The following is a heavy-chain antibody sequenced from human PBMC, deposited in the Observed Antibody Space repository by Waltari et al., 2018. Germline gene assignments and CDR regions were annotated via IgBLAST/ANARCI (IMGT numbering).Heavy chain of an antibody. CDR1: GSTFSSYA. CDR2: ISYDGSNK. D-gene: IGHD4-17*01. J-gene: IGHJ4*02. Sequence: QVQLLESGGGVVQPGRSLRLSCGASGSTFSSYAMHWVRQAPGKGWAWVAVISYDGSNKDYAASVKGAFTISRDNSKNALYLLMNSLRAEETAVYYCASVPIMGYGDPLDYWGQGPLVTVSS. V-gene: IGHV3-30-3*01. CDR3: ASVPIMGYGDPLDY.